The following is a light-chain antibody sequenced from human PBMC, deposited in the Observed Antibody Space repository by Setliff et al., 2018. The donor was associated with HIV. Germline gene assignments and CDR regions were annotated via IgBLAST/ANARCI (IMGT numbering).Light chain of an antibody. J-gene: IGLJ1*01. CDR2: GSR. CDR3: QSYDTSLSGYV. Sequence: QSVLTQPPSVSGAPGQRVTISCTGSSSNIGAGYDVHWYQQLPGTAPKLLIYGSRNRPSGVPDRFSGSKSATSASLAITGLQAEDEADYYCQSYDTSLSGYVFGTGTKVTVL. CDR1: SSNIGAGYD. V-gene: IGLV1-40*01.